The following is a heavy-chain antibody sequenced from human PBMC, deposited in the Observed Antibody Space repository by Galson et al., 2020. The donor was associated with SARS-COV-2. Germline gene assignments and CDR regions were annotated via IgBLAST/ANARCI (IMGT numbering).Heavy chain of an antibody. CDR1: GFSLSTSGMC. J-gene: IGHJ3*02. CDR2: IDWDDDK. CDR3: AREYYDILTGYQNAFDI. Sequence: SGPTLVKPTQTLTLTCTFSGFSLSTSGMCVSWIRQPPGKALEWLARIDWDDDKYYSTSLKTRLIISKDTSKNQVVLTMTNMDPVDTATYYCAREYYDILTGYQNAFDIWGQGTMVTVSS. V-gene: IGHV2-70*11. D-gene: IGHD3-9*01.